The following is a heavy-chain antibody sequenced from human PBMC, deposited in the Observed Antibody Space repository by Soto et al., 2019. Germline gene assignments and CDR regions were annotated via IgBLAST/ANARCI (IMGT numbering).Heavy chain of an antibody. CDR1: GGSISSGNYY. CDR3: AGDSGCFGEFNYYDNGMDV. V-gene: IGHV4-30-4*01. CDR2: IFYSGTT. Sequence: QVQLQESGPGLVKPSETLSLTCTVSGGSISSGNYYWSWIRQPPGKGLEWIGYIFYSGTTYYNPSLKGRATISVDTSKSQFSLKLSSLTAADAAVYYCAGDSGCFGEFNYYDNGMDVWGQGTTVTVSS. D-gene: IGHD3-10*01. J-gene: IGHJ6*02.